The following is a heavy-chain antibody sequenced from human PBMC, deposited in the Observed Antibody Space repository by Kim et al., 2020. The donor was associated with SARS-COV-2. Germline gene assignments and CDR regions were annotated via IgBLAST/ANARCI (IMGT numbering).Heavy chain of an antibody. Sequence: GGSLRLSCAASGFTFSSYSMNWVRQAPGKGLEWVSSISSSSSYIYSADSVKGRFTISRDNAKNSLYLQMNSLRAEDTAVYYCARGSLRGRFEIATYNWFDPWGQRTLVTVSS. J-gene: IGHJ5*02. CDR1: GFTFSSYS. D-gene: IGHD1-26*01. CDR3: ARGSLRGRFEIATYNWFDP. CDR2: ISSSSSYI. V-gene: IGHV3-21*01.